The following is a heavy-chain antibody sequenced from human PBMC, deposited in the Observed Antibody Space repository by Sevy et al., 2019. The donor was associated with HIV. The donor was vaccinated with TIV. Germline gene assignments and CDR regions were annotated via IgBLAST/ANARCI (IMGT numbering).Heavy chain of an antibody. CDR1: GFTFSSYS. CDR3: ARDGGIAVAGTTAFDY. V-gene: IGHV3-21*01. CDR2: ISSSSSYI. Sequence: GGSLRLSCAASGFTFSSYSMNWVRQAPGKGLEWVSSISSSSSYIYYADSVKGRFTISSDNAKNSLYLQMNSLRAEDTAVYYCARDGGIAVAGTTAFDYWGQGTLVTVSS. D-gene: IGHD6-19*01. J-gene: IGHJ4*02.